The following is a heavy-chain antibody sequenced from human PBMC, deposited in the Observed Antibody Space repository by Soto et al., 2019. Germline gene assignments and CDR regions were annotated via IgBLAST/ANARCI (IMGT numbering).Heavy chain of an antibody. D-gene: IGHD2-2*02. J-gene: IGHJ4*02. CDR3: TTPFSSIRSQTLDY. CDR2: IKDKSDAETT. Sequence: EVQLVESGGGLVKSGGSLRLSCAASGFTFSNAWMTWVRQAPGKGLEWVGRIKDKSDAETTDYAAPVKGRFTISRDDSKHTLYLQMNSLKTEDTAVYYCTTPFSSIRSQTLDYWGQGTLVTVSS. V-gene: IGHV3-15*01. CDR1: GFTFSNAW.